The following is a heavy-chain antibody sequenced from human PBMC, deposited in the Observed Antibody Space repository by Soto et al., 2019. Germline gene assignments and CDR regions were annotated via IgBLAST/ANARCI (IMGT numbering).Heavy chain of an antibody. CDR1: GGSISSGGYY. V-gene: IGHV4-31*03. D-gene: IGHD3-22*01. CDR2: IYYSGST. CDR3: ASTTTYYYDSSGYPFDY. Sequence: QVQLQESGPGLVKPSQTLSLTCTVSGGSISSGGYYWSWIRQHPGKGLEWIGYIYYSGSTYYNPSLRSRVTISVDTSKNQFSLKLSSVTAADTAVYYCASTTTYYYDSSGYPFDYWGQGTLVTVSS. J-gene: IGHJ4*02.